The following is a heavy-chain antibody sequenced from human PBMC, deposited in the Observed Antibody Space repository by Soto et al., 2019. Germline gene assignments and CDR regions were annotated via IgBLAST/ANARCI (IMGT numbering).Heavy chain of an antibody. CDR1: GGSFSVYY. Sequence: SEALSVTCAFSGGSFSVYYCSWIRQAPGKGLEWIGEIHPTGSTDSNPSLNGRLTISLETSKNQCSLKLNSVTAADTAVYYCARGIASYKGGNYWGQGTQVTVSS. J-gene: IGHJ4*02. D-gene: IGHD3-16*01. CDR3: ARGIASYKGGNY. CDR2: IHPTGST. V-gene: IGHV4-34*01.